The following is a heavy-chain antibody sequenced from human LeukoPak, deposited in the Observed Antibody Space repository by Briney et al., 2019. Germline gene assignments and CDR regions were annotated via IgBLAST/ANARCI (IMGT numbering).Heavy chain of an antibody. Sequence: ASVKVSCKASGGTFSSYAISWVRQAPGQGLEWMGGIIPIFGTANYAQKFQGRVTITTDESTSTAYMELSSLRSEDTAVYYCARDHYYDSSGYYSHVYFDYWGQGTLVTVSS. CDR1: GGTFSSYA. CDR2: IIPIFGTA. V-gene: IGHV1-69*05. D-gene: IGHD3-22*01. CDR3: ARDHYYDSSGYYSHVYFDY. J-gene: IGHJ4*02.